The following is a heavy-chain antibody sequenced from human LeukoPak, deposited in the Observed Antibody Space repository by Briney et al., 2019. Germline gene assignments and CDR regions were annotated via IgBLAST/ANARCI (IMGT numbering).Heavy chain of an antibody. J-gene: IGHJ5*02. CDR3: ARASYTYDIDP. D-gene: IGHD3-16*01. CDR1: DDSMNRFY. Sequence: SETLSLTCTVSDDSMNRFYWSWIRQSPGKGLEWIGYTYYSGTANYNPSLKSRVTISIDTSKKQFSLNLTSVTAADTAVYYWARASYTYDIDPWGHGTLVTVSS. V-gene: IGHV4-59*01. CDR2: TYYSGTA.